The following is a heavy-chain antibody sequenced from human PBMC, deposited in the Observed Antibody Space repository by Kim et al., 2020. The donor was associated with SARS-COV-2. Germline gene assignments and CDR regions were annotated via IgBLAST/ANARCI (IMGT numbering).Heavy chain of an antibody. J-gene: IGHJ4*02. CDR1: GYTFTGYY. D-gene: IGHD2-2*01. CDR3: ARSDIVVVPAAPTPDY. V-gene: IGHV1-2*02. Sequence: ASVKVSCKASGYTFTGYYMHWVRQAPGQGLEWMGWINPNSGGTNYAQKFQGRVTMTRDTSISTAYMELSRLRSDDTAVYYCARSDIVVVPAAPTPDYWGQGTLVTVSS. CDR2: INPNSGGT.